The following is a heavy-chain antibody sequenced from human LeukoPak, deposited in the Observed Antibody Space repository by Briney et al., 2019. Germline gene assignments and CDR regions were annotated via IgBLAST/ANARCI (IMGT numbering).Heavy chain of an antibody. D-gene: IGHD6-6*01. CDR1: GFTFSRYS. CDR2: VSSSSSTI. CDR3: AGGESEYTSSGDFAY. V-gene: IGHV3-48*01. Sequence: PGGSLRLSCAASGFTFSRYSMNWVRQAPGKGLEWVSYVSSSSSTIYYGASVRGRFTVSRDNANNLLYLQMNSLRAEDTAVYYCAGGESEYTSSGDFAYWGQGTLATVSS. J-gene: IGHJ4*02.